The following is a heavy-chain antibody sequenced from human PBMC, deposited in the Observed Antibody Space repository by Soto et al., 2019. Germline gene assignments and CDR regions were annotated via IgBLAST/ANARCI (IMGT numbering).Heavy chain of an antibody. CDR3: TRRPGS. Sequence: EVQLVESGGGLVQPGGSLRLSCAASGFTVSNNYMSWVRQAPGKGLEWVSFIYSGGNTYYADSVKGRFTISRDISKNTLYLQMNNLSVADTAVYYCTRRPGSWGQGTRVTVSS. D-gene: IGHD7-27*01. CDR1: GFTVSNNY. V-gene: IGHV3-66*01. J-gene: IGHJ5*02. CDR2: IYSGGNT.